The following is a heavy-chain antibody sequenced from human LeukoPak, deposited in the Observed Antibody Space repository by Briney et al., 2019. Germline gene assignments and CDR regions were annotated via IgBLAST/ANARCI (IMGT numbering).Heavy chain of an antibody. V-gene: IGHV3-23*01. CDR3: AKEIYGDSTGGRFQH. D-gene: IGHD4-17*01. J-gene: IGHJ1*01. Sequence: GGSLRLSCTASGFSFSSYSMSWVRQPPGKGLEWISAINDDVTYYRDSVKGRFTISRDNSKNTLYLQMNSLRAEDTAVYYCAKEIYGDSTGGRFQHWGQGTLVTVSS. CDR2: INDDVT. CDR1: GFSFSSYS.